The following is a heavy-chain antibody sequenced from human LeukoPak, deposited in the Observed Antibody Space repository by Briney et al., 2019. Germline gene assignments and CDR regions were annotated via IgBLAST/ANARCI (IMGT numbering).Heavy chain of an antibody. CDR1: GFSLSGYW. D-gene: IGHD2-8*02. CDR3: TRVQAGRSGLMDV. J-gene: IGHJ6*02. V-gene: IGHV3-74*03. Sequence: PGGSLRLSCAASGFSLSGYWMHWVRQAPGKGLVWVSRISPEGSGTTYADSVKGRFTISRDTAENTVYLQMNSLRDEDAAVYHCTRVQAGRSGLMDVWGRGTTVTVSS. CDR2: ISPEGSGT.